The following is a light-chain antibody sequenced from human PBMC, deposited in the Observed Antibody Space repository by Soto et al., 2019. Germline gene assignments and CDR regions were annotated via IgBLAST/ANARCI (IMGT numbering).Light chain of an antibody. CDR3: QQYYSYPHT. CDR2: AAS. V-gene: IGKV1-8*01. J-gene: IGKJ2*01. CDR1: QGISSY. Sequence: AIRMTQSPSSFSASTGDRVTITCRASQGISSYLAWYQQKPGKAPKLLIYAASTLQSGVPSRFIGSGSGTDFTLTIRCLQSEDFATYYCQQYYSYPHTFGQGTKLEIK.